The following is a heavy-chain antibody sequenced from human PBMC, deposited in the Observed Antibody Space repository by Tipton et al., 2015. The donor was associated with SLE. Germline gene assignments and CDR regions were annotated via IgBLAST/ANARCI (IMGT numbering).Heavy chain of an antibody. CDR2: ISYDGSNN. CDR3: AKGFSWDNRGIDF. D-gene: IGHD1-14*01. Sequence: SLRLSCAASGFTFSSYAMHWVRQAPGKGLEWVAVISYDGSNNYYADSVKGRFTISRDNSKSTLYLQMNNLTTEDTAVYYCAKGFSWDNRGIDFWGQGTLVSVSS. J-gene: IGHJ4*02. CDR1: GFTFSSYA. V-gene: IGHV3-30-3*01.